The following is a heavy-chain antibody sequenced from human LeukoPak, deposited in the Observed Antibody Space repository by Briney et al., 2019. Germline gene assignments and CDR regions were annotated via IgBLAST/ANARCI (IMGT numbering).Heavy chain of an antibody. Sequence: SETLSLTCTVSGGSISSGGYYWSWIRQHPGKGLEWIGYIYYSGSTYYNPSLKSRVTISVDTSKNQSSLKLSSVTAADTAVYYCARAKLNSGYDPGYYMDVWGKGTTVTVSS. J-gene: IGHJ6*03. CDR1: GGSISSGGYY. V-gene: IGHV4-31*03. D-gene: IGHD5-12*01. CDR3: ARAKLNSGYDPGYYMDV. CDR2: IYYSGST.